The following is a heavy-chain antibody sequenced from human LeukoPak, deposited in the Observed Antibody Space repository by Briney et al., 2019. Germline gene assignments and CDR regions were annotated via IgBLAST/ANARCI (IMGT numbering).Heavy chain of an antibody. V-gene: IGHV3-11*04. D-gene: IGHD4-17*01. Sequence: PGGSLRLSCAASGFTFSDSHMTWIRQAPGKGLEWVSYISSSGRTTYYADSVKGRVTTSRDNAKNSLYLQMNSLRAEDTAMYYCARDRPGTVTTFDYWGQGTLVTVSS. CDR3: ARDRPGTVTTFDY. CDR1: GFTFSDSH. J-gene: IGHJ4*02. CDR2: ISSSGRTT.